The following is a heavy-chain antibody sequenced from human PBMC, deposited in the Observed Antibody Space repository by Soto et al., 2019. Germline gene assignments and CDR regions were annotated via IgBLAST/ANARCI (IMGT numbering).Heavy chain of an antibody. CDR2: INHSGST. Sequence: SETLSLTCAVYGGSFSGYYWSWIRQPPGKGLEWIGEINHSGSTNYNPSLKSRVTISVDTSKNQFSLKLSSVTAADTAVYYCERIHHYDSSHNIDYWGQGTLVTVSS. CDR1: GGSFSGYY. CDR3: ERIHHYDSSHNIDY. V-gene: IGHV4-34*01. J-gene: IGHJ4*02. D-gene: IGHD3-22*01.